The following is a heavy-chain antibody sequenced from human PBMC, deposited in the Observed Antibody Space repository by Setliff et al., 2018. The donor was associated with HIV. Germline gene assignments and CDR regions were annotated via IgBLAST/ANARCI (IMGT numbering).Heavy chain of an antibody. CDR1: GYTFTDYF. Sequence: VASVKVSCKSSGYTFTDYFIHWVRQAPGQGIEWMGWISPYNGNTNYVQKLQGRVTITTDTSTSTAYMELRSLRSEDTAVYYCARGQYYYDSSGWGDYYYYMDVWGKGTTVTVSS. J-gene: IGHJ6*03. CDR3: ARGQYYYDSSGWGDYYYYMDV. CDR2: ISPYNGNT. D-gene: IGHD3-22*01. V-gene: IGHV1-18*04.